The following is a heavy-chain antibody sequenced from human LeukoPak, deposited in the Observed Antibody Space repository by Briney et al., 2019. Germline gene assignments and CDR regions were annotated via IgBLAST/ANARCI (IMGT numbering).Heavy chain of an antibody. CDR2: INPNSGGT. Sequence: GASVKVSCKASGYIFTDYYMHWVRQAPGQGLEWMGWINPNSGGTNYAQKFQGRVTMTRDTSISTAYMELSRLRSDDTAVYYCARNRSRSNWFDPWGQGTLVTVSS. CDR1: GYIFTDYY. V-gene: IGHV1-2*02. J-gene: IGHJ5*02. CDR3: ARNRSRSNWFDP. D-gene: IGHD2-2*01.